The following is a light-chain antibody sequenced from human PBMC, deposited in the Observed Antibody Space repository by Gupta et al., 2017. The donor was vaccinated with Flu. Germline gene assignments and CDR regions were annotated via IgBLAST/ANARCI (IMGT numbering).Light chain of an antibody. CDR3: QQYYSYPRT. J-gene: IGKJ1*01. CDR2: AAS. V-gene: IGKV1-8*01. CDR1: QGISSY. Sequence: AIRMTASASSFSASTGDRVTITCRASQGISSYLAWYQQKPGKDPKLLIYAASTLQSGVPSRFSGSGSGTDFTLTISCLQSEELATYYCQQYYSYPRTFGQGTKVEIK.